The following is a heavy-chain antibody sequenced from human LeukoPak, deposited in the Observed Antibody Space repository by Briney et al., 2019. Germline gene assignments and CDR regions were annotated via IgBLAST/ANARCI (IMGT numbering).Heavy chain of an antibody. J-gene: IGHJ2*01. V-gene: IGHV4-59*01. D-gene: IGHD5-18*01. CDR2: IYYSGST. CDR3: ARDRYSYGTLGYFDL. Sequence: SETLSLTCTLSGGSLSSYYWSWIRQPPGKGLEWIGYIYYSGSTNYNPSLKSRVTISVDTSKNQFSLKLSSVTAADTAVYYCARDRYSYGTLGYFDLWGRGTLVTVSS. CDR1: GGSLSSYY.